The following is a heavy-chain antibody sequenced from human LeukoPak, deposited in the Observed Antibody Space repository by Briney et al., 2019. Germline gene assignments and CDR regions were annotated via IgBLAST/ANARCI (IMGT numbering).Heavy chain of an antibody. CDR3: ARAPAWGGNPLGGYPSYYMDV. V-gene: IGHV1-8*03. CDR1: GYTFTSYD. Sequence: ASVKVSCKASGYTFTSYDINWVRQATGQGLEWMGWMNPNSGNTGYAQRFQGRVTITRNTSINTAYMGLSSLRSEDTAVYSCARAPAWGGNPLGGYPSYYMDVWGNGTTVTVSS. CDR2: MNPNSGNT. J-gene: IGHJ6*03. D-gene: IGHD4-23*01.